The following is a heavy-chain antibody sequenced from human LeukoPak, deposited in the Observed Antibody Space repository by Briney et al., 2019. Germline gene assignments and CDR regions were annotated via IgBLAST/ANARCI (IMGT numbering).Heavy chain of an antibody. CDR3: ARAIRVLRYFDWLSPLGY. CDR1: GGTFSSYA. J-gene: IGHJ4*02. Sequence: AASVKVSCKASGGTFSSYAISWVRQAPGQGLEWMGRIIPIFGTANYAQKFQGRVTITADESTSTAYMELSSLRSEDTAVYYCARAIRVLRYFDWLSPLGYWGQGTLVTVSS. CDR2: IIPIFGTA. D-gene: IGHD3-9*01. V-gene: IGHV1-69*15.